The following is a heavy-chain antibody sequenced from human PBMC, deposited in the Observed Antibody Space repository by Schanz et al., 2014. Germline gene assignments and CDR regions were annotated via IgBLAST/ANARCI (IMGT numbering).Heavy chain of an antibody. Sequence: QVQLVESGGGVVQPGRSLRLSCAASGFTFSSYGMHWVRQAPGRGLEWVSGINWNGGSTGYADSVKGRFTISRDNSKDTLYLQMSGLTPEDTAVYYCARGPIPIQGVPMDFWGQGTLVTVSS. D-gene: IGHD3-10*01. CDR2: INWNGGST. CDR3: ARGPIPIQGVPMDF. V-gene: IGHV3-NL1*01. J-gene: IGHJ4*02. CDR1: GFTFSSYG.